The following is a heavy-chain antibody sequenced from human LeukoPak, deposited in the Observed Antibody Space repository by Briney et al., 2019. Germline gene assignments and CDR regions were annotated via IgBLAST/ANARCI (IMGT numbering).Heavy chain of an antibody. CDR1: GFTFSSYG. Sequence: GGSLRLSCAASGFTFSSYGMHWVRQAPGKGLEWVAVISYDGSNKYYADSVKGRFTIPRDNSKNTLYLQMNSLRAEDTAVYYCAKAISGWYYFDYWGQGTLVTVSS. CDR2: ISYDGSNK. J-gene: IGHJ4*02. V-gene: IGHV3-30*18. D-gene: IGHD6-19*01. CDR3: AKAISGWYYFDY.